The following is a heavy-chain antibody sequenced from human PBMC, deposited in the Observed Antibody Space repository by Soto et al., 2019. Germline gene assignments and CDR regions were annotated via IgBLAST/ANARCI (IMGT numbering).Heavy chain of an antibody. CDR1: GYTFTSYD. D-gene: IGHD6-19*01. Sequence: ASVKVSCKASGYTFTSYDINWVRQATGQGLEWMGWMNPNSGNTGYAQKFQGRVTMTRNNSISTAYMELSSLRSEDTAVYYCARDIAVAGYNWFDPWGQGTLVTVSS. CDR2: MNPNSGNT. V-gene: IGHV1-8*01. J-gene: IGHJ5*02. CDR3: ARDIAVAGYNWFDP.